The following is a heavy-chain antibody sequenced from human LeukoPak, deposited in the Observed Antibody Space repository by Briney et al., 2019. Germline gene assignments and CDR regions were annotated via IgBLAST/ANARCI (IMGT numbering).Heavy chain of an antibody. Sequence: GGSLRLSCAASGFTFSSYAMSWVRQAPGKGLEWVSAISGSGGSTYYADSVKGRFTISRDNSKNTLYLQMNSLGAEDTAVYYCAKPHGSGSYYNSYFDYWGQGTLVTVSS. V-gene: IGHV3-23*01. CDR3: AKPHGSGSYYNSYFDY. J-gene: IGHJ4*02. CDR1: GFTFSSYA. CDR2: ISGSGGST. D-gene: IGHD3-10*01.